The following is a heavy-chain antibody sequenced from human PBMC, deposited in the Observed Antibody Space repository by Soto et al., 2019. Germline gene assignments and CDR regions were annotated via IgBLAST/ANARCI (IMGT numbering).Heavy chain of an antibody. CDR1: GYGFSGNG. Sequence: GASVKVSCKASGYGFSGNGISWVRQAPGQGLEWMGWIGAYNGNRNYAQKLQGRVTMTTDTFTSTAYMEMRSLRSYDTAVYYCARDSSDSSAYSYWGQGTLATVSS. D-gene: IGHD3-22*01. J-gene: IGHJ4*02. V-gene: IGHV1-18*04. CDR2: IGAYNGNR. CDR3: ARDSSDSSAYSY.